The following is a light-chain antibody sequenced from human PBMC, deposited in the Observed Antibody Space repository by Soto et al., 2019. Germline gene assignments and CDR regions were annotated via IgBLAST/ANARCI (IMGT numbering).Light chain of an antibody. V-gene: IGLV7-43*01. CDR3: VLYHGAARRV. CDR1: TGAVTSGSY. Sequence: QAVVTQEPSLTVSPGETVTLTCASSTGAVTSGSYPNWFQQKPGQAPRPLIYSTNNKHSWTPARFSGSLPGDKASLTLSGVQPEDEADYYCVLYHGAARRVFGGGTKLTVL. J-gene: IGLJ3*02. CDR2: STN.